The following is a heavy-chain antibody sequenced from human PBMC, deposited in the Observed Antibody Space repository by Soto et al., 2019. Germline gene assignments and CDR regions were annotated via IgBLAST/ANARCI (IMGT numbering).Heavy chain of an antibody. J-gene: IGHJ4*02. Sequence: PSETLSLTCAVSGYSISSSNWWGWIRQPPGRGLEWIGYIYYSGSTYYNPSLKSRVTISVDTSKNQFSLKLSSVTAADSAVYYCARHSNDYRKSFDYWGQGSLVTVSS. D-gene: IGHD5-12*01. CDR2: IYYSGST. CDR3: ARHSNDYRKSFDY. CDR1: GYSISSSNW. V-gene: IGHV4-28*01.